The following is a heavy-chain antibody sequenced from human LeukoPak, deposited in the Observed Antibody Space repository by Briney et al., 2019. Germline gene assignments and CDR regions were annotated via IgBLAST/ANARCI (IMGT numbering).Heavy chain of an antibody. CDR1: GYTLTEVF. CDR2: FDPADGEP. V-gene: IGHV1-24*01. J-gene: IGHJ4*02. CDR3: ATEVVGYGDVHYFDS. Sequence: GASVKVSCKISGYTLTEVFMHWVRQAPGKGLEWMGGFDPADGEPIYAQKFQGRVTMSEDTSTDTAYMDLSSLRSEDTAVYYCATEVVGYGDVHYFDSWGQGTLVTVSS. D-gene: IGHD4-17*01.